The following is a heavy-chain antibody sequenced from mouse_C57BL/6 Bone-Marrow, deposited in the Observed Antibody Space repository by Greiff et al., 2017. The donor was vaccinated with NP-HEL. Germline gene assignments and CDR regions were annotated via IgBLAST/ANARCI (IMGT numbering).Heavy chain of an antibody. CDR3: ARKHYYGSSYRYFDV. CDR2: IYPRSGNT. D-gene: IGHD1-1*01. V-gene: IGHV1-81*01. Sequence: VQLQESGAELARPGASVKLSCKASGYTFTSYGISWVKQRTGQGLEWIGEIYPRSGNTYYNEKFKAKATLTADKSSSTAYMELRSLTSEDSAVYFCARKHYYGSSYRYFDVWGTGTTVTVSS. J-gene: IGHJ1*03. CDR1: GYTFTSYG.